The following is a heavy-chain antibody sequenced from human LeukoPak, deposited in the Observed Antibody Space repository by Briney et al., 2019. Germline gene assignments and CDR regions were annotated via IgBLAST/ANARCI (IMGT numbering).Heavy chain of an antibody. CDR2: INPNSGGT. V-gene: IGHV1-2*02. D-gene: IGHD2-2*01. Sequence: ASVKVSCKASGYTFTGYYMHWVRQAPGQGLEWMGWINPNSGGTNYAQKFQGRVTMTRDTSISTAYMELSRLRSDDTAVYYCARAHDCSSTSCYARYFDYWGQGTLVTVSS. J-gene: IGHJ4*02. CDR3: ARAHDCSSTSCYARYFDY. CDR1: GYTFTGYY.